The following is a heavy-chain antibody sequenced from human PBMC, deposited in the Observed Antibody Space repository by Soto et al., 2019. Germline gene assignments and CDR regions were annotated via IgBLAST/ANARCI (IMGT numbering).Heavy chain of an antibody. J-gene: IGHJ4*02. D-gene: IGHD6-19*01. Sequence: GAALKISGKGSGYSFTNYWISWVRLMPGKGLEWMGRIDPSDSYTNYSPSFQGHVTISTDKSISTAYLQWSSLKASYTAIYYCARHSTYSSGWYDWGQGTLVTVSS. V-gene: IGHV5-10-1*01. CDR1: GYSFTNYW. CDR3: ARHSTYSSGWYD. CDR2: IDPSDSYT.